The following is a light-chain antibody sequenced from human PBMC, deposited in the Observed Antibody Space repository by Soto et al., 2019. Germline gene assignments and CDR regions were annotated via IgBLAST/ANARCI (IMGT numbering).Light chain of an antibody. CDR1: SSNIGTNT. CDR2: NDD. CDR3: AAWDGSLKGVV. Sequence: QSVPTQAPSASGTPGQRVTISCSGSSSNIGTNTVNWYQQLPGTAPKLPIYNDDQRPSGVPDRFSSSKSDTSASLAISGLQSDDEADYYCAAWDGSLKGVVFGGGTKLTVL. J-gene: IGLJ2*01. V-gene: IGLV1-44*01.